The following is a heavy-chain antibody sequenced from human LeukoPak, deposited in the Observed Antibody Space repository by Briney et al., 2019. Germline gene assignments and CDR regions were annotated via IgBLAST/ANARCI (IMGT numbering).Heavy chain of an antibody. J-gene: IGHJ4*02. CDR1: GFTFSSHS. V-gene: IGHV3-48*04. D-gene: IGHD3-10*01. Sequence: GGSLRLSCAASGFTFSSHSMNWVRQAPGKGLEWVSYISSESTTIYYADSVRGRFTISRDNAKNSLYLQMNSRRAEDTAVYYCARGGLRKGVGFDYWGQGALVTVSS. CDR3: ARGGLRKGVGFDY. CDR2: ISSESTTI.